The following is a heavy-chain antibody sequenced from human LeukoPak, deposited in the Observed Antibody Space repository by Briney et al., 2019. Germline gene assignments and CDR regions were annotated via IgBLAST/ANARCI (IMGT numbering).Heavy chain of an antibody. J-gene: IGHJ4*02. D-gene: IGHD1/OR15-1a*01. Sequence: GGSLRLSCAASGFTFSSYAMTWVRQTPGKGLEWVSAISPSGGGYTFYADSVEGRFTISRDDSKNMLYLQMNSPRAGDAAIYYCGKDYLRTTDYWGQGTLVTVSS. V-gene: IGHV3-23*01. CDR1: GFTFSSYA. CDR2: ISPSGGGYT. CDR3: GKDYLRTTDY.